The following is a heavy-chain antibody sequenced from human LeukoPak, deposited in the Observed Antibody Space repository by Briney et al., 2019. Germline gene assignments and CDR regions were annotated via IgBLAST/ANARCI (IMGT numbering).Heavy chain of an antibody. CDR2: IYYSGST. D-gene: IGHD2-2*01. Sequence: SETLSLTCTVSGSSISSYYWSWIRQPPGKGLEWLGYIYYSGSTNHNPSLKSRVTISVDTSKNQFSLKLSSVTAADTAVYYCARALYCSSTSCYAFFDYWGQGTLVTVSS. J-gene: IGHJ4*02. CDR1: GSSISSYY. CDR3: ARALYCSSTSCYAFFDY. V-gene: IGHV4-59*01.